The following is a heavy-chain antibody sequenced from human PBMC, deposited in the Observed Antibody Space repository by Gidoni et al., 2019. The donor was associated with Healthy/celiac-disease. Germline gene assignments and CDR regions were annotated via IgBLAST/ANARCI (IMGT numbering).Heavy chain of an antibody. CDR1: GYTLTELS. D-gene: IGHD5-18*01. CDR2: FDPEDGET. J-gene: IGHJ6*02. V-gene: IGHV1-24*01. Sequence: QVQLVQSGAEVKKPGASVKVSCKVSGYTLTELSMHWVRQAPGKGLEWMGGFDPEDGETIYAQKFQGRVTMTEDTSTDTAYMELSSLRSEDTAVYYCATAFPFLQLISYYYGMDVWGQGTTVTVSS. CDR3: ATAFPFLQLISYYYGMDV.